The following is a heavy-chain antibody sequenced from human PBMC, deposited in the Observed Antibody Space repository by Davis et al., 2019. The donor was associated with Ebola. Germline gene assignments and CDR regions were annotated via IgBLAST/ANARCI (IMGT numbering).Heavy chain of an antibody. CDR3: ARGYCSSTSCSQTTYYGMDV. V-gene: IGHV3-21*01. CDR1: GFTFSSYS. Sequence: GESLKISCAASGFTFSSYSMNWVRQAPGKGLEWVSSISSSSGYIYYADSVKGRFTISRDNAKNSLYLQMNSLRAEDTAVYYCARGYCSSTSCSQTTYYGMDVWGQGTTVTVSS. J-gene: IGHJ6*02. CDR2: ISSSSGYI. D-gene: IGHD2-2*01.